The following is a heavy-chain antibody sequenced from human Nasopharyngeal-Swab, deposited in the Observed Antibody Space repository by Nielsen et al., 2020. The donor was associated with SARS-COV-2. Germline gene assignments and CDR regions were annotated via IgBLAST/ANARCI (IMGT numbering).Heavy chain of an antibody. V-gene: IGHV3-73*01. CDR3: ASWTGDDAFDI. J-gene: IGHJ3*02. Sequence: GESLKISCAASGFTFSGSAMHWVRQASGKGLEWVGRIRSKANSYATAYAASVKGRFTISRDDSKNTAYLQMDSLKTEDTAVYYCASWTGDDAFDIWGQGTMVTVSS. D-gene: IGHD3/OR15-3a*01. CDR2: IRSKANSYAT. CDR1: GFTFSGSA.